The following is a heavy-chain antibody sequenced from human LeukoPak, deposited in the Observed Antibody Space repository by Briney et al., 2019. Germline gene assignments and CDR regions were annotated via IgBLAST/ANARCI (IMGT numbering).Heavy chain of an antibody. CDR2: INPSGGST. J-gene: IGHJ4*02. CDR3: ARWTTTYLDY. Sequence: ASVKVSCKASGYTFTNYYVHWVRQAPGQGLEWMGIINPSGGSTNFAQKFQGRVTMTTDTSTITVYMELSSLRSEDTAVYYCARWTTTYLDYWGQGTLVTVSS. CDR1: GYTFTNYY. V-gene: IGHV1-46*01. D-gene: IGHD4-11*01.